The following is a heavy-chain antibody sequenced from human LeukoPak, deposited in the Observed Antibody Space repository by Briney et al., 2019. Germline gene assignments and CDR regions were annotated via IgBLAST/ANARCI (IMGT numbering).Heavy chain of an antibody. J-gene: IGHJ6*03. Sequence: RGESLKISCKGSGYSFTSYWIGWVRQMPGKGLEWMGIIYPGDSDTRYSPSFQGQVTISADKSISTAYLQWSSLKASDTAMYYCARLGSFGVWTYYYYYMDVWGKGTTVTVSS. V-gene: IGHV5-51*01. CDR1: GYSFTSYW. CDR3: ARLGSFGVWTYYYYYMDV. CDR2: IYPGDSDT. D-gene: IGHD3-3*01.